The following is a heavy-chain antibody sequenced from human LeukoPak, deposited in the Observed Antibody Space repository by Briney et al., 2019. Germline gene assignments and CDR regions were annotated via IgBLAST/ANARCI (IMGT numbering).Heavy chain of an antibody. CDR2: ICSSGST. J-gene: IGHJ4*02. CDR1: GGSINSYY. CDR3: ARGGKATVVTM. Sequence: SETLSLTCTVSGGSINSYYWSWIRQPAGKGLEWIGRICSSGSTNYNPSLKSRVSMSVDTSENQFSLKLTSVTAADTAVYYCARGGKATVVTMWGQGILVTVSS. V-gene: IGHV4-4*07. D-gene: IGHD4-23*01.